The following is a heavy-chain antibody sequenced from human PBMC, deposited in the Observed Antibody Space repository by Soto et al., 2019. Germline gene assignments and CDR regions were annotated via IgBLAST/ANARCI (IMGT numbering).Heavy chain of an antibody. CDR3: AGGYSSGWHPPPFQH. CDR2: MNPNSGNT. V-gene: IGHV1-8*01. CDR1: GYTFTSYD. D-gene: IGHD6-19*01. Sequence: QVQLVQSGAEVKKPGASVKVSCKASGYTFTSYDINWVRQATGQGLEWMGWMNPNSGNTGYAQKSQGRVTMTRTTPRSTAYRELISLRSEATAVYYCAGGYSSGWHPPPFQHWGQGTLVTVSS. J-gene: IGHJ1*01.